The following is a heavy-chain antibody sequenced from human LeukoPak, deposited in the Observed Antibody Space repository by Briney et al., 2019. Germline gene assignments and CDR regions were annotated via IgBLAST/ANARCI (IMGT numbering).Heavy chain of an antibody. CDR1: GGSFSGYY. Sequence: SETLSLTCAVYGGSFSGYYWSWIRQPPGKGLEWIGEINHSGSTNYNPSLKSQVTISVDTSKNQFSLKLSSVAAADTAVYYCARGDGSIDYWGQGTLVTVSS. J-gene: IGHJ4*02. CDR3: ARGDGSIDY. V-gene: IGHV4-34*01. CDR2: INHSGST. D-gene: IGHD5-24*01.